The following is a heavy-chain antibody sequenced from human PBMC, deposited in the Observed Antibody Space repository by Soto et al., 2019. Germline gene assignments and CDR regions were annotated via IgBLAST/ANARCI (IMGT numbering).Heavy chain of an antibody. D-gene: IGHD2-21*01. V-gene: IGHV3-23*01. Sequence: EVQLSESGGDLIQPGGSLRLSCVASGLTFGSRAMSWVRQSPGEGLEWVSTITDTGGDAKYADSVRGRFAISRDNSKNTLYLQMNSLRAEDTAVYYCAKHSRETTSCCGEDWGQGTLVTVSS. CDR3: AKHSRETTSCCGED. CDR2: ITDTGGDA. CDR1: GLTFGSRA. J-gene: IGHJ4*02.